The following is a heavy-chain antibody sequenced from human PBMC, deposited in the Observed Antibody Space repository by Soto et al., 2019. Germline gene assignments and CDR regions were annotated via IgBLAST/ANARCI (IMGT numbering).Heavy chain of an antibody. J-gene: IGHJ4*02. CDR3: ATGYSYGRFDY. CDR2: IYYSGST. V-gene: IGHV4-59*01. D-gene: IGHD5-18*01. CDR1: GGSISSYY. Sequence: SETLSLTCTVSGGSISSYYWSWIRQPPGKGLGWIGYIYYSGSTNYNPSLKSRVTISVDTSKNQFSLKLSSVTAADTAVYYCATGYSYGRFDYWGQGTLVTVSS.